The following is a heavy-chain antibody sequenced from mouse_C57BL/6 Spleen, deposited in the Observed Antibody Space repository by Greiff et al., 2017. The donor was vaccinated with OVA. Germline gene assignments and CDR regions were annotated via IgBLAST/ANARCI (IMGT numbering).Heavy chain of an antibody. Sequence: EVKLQESGGGLVKPGGSLKLSCAASGFTFSSYAMSWVRQTPEKRLEWVATISDGGSYTYYPDNVKGRFTISRDNAKNNLYLQMSHLKSEDTAMYYCARARGNFYFDYWGQGTTLTVSS. CDR1: GFTFSSYA. J-gene: IGHJ2*01. V-gene: IGHV5-4*03. CDR2: ISDGGSYT. D-gene: IGHD2-1*01. CDR3: ARARGNFYFDY.